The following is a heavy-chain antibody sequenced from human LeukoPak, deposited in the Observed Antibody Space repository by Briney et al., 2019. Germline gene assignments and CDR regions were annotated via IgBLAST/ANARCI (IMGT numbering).Heavy chain of an antibody. CDR1: GFTFSSYS. D-gene: IGHD3-10*01. Sequence: GGSLRLSCAASGFTFSSYSMNWVRQAPGKGLEWVSSISSSSSYIYYADSVKGRFTISRDNAKNSLYLQMNSLRAEDTAVCYCARDSGPLAFDIWGQGTMVTVSS. J-gene: IGHJ3*02. CDR2: ISSSSSYI. V-gene: IGHV3-21*01. CDR3: ARDSGPLAFDI.